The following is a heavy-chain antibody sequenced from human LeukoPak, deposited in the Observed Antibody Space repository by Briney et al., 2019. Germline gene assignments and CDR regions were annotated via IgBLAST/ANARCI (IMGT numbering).Heavy chain of an antibody. CDR2: IYNSGST. J-gene: IGHJ5*02. CDR3: ARDRIAAAGTWWFDP. V-gene: IGHV4-59*12. CDR1: GGSLSTYY. Sequence: SETLSLTCTVSGGSLSTYYWSWIRQPPGKGLEWIGYIYNSGSTNYSPSLRSRVTISVDRSKNQFSLKLSSVTAADTAVYYCARDRIAAAGTWWFDPWGQGTLVTVSS. D-gene: IGHD6-13*01.